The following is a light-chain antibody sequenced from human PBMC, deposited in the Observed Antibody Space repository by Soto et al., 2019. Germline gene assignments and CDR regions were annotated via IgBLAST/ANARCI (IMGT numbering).Light chain of an antibody. Sequence: NFMLTQPHSVSESPGKTVTISCTRSSGSIGSSYVQWYQQRPGSSPTTVIFEDNQRPTGVPVRFSGSIDSSSNSASLVISGLRTEDEADYYCQSYDTSNPLVFRGGTKVTVL. CDR3: QSYDTSNPLV. CDR2: EDN. CDR1: SGSIGSSY. V-gene: IGLV6-57*01. J-gene: IGLJ3*02.